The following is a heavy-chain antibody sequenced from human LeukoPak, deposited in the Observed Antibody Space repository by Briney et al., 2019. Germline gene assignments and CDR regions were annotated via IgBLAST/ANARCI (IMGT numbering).Heavy chain of an antibody. V-gene: IGHV1-69*13. CDR1: VGTFANYA. CDR3: AKGHDDFRQFDY. D-gene: IGHD3-3*01. CDR2: IIPIFGTG. J-gene: IGHJ4*02. Sequence: SVTVSFTGSVGTFANYAISWVRQAPGQGREWMGGIIPIFGTGDSAQKFQGRLTITADESTRTTYMELSSLRSEDTAVYYCAKGHDDFRQFDYWGQGTLITVSS.